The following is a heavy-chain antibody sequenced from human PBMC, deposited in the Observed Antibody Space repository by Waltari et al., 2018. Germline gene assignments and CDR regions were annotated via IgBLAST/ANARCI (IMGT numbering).Heavy chain of an antibody. CDR1: GYIFTTYG. V-gene: IGHV7-4-1*02. D-gene: IGHD1-26*01. Sequence: QVQLVQSGSELKKPGASVKVSCKASGYIFTTYGINWVRQAPGQGPEWMGWTNPNTGNPTYVQGFTGRFVFSLDTSVSTAYLQISSLKPEDTAVYYCARGGGTYSKPQYFDYWGPGTLVTVSS. CDR3: ARGGGTYSKPQYFDY. J-gene: IGHJ4*02. CDR2: TNPNTGNP.